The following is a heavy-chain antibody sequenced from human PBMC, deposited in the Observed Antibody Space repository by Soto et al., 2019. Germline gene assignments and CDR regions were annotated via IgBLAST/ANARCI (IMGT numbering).Heavy chain of an antibody. CDR3: ASPGYSYVYYYYGMDV. CDR1: GGTFSSYA. Sequence: QVQLVQSGAEVKKPGSSVKVSCKASGGTFSSYAISWVRQAPGQGLEWMGGIIPIFGTANYAQKFQGRVTIIADESTSIAYMELSSLRSEYTAVYYCASPGYSYVYYYYGMDVWGQGTTVTVSS. CDR2: IIPIFGTA. J-gene: IGHJ6*02. V-gene: IGHV1-69*12. D-gene: IGHD5-18*01.